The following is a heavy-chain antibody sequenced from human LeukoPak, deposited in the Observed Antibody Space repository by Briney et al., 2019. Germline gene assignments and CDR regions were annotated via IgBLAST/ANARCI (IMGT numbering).Heavy chain of an antibody. D-gene: IGHD6-19*01. CDR3: ARDNIAVAGTSPHHFDY. Sequence: AGSLRLSCSASGFTFSSYAMHWVRQAPGKGLEYVSAISSNGGSTYYADSVKGRFTISRDNSKNTLYLQMSSLRAEDTAVYYCARDNIAVAGTSPHHFDYWGQGTLVTVSS. CDR2: ISSNGGST. J-gene: IGHJ4*02. CDR1: GFTFSSYA. V-gene: IGHV3-64D*06.